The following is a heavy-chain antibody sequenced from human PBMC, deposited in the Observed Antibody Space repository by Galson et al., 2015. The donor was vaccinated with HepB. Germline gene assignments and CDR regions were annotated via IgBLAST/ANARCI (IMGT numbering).Heavy chain of an antibody. CDR1: GFSLSNARMG. CDR2: IFSNDEK. Sequence: PALVKPTQTLTLTCTVSGFSLSNARMGVSWIRQPPGKALEWLAHIFSNDEKSYSTSLKSRLTISKDTSKSQVVLTMTNMDPVDTATYYCARIYGLQNRGYFDYWGQGTLVTVSS. D-gene: IGHD3-10*01. V-gene: IGHV2-26*01. CDR3: ARIYGLQNRGYFDY. J-gene: IGHJ4*02.